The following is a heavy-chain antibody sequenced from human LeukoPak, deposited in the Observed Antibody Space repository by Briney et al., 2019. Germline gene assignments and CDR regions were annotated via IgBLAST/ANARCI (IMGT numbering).Heavy chain of an antibody. Sequence: PGGSLRLSCAASGFTFSDYYMSWIRQAPGKGLEWVSYISSSGSTIYYTDSVKGRFTISRDNTKNSLYLQMNSLRAEDTAGYYCARGSYYYYYMDVWGKGTTVTVSS. V-gene: IGHV3-11*01. CDR3: ARGSYYYYYMDV. CDR2: ISSSGSTI. CDR1: GFTFSDYY. J-gene: IGHJ6*03. D-gene: IGHD3-10*01.